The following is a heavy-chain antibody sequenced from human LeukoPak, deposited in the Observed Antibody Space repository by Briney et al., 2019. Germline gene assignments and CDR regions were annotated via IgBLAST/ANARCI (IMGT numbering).Heavy chain of an antibody. CDR2: IRSKAYGGTT. V-gene: IGHV3-49*04. CDR1: GFTFGDYA. J-gene: IGHJ4*02. Sequence: GGSLRLSCTASGFTFGDYAMSWVRQAPGKGLEWVGFIRSKAYGGTTEYAASVKGRFTISRDDSKSIAYLQMNSLKTEDTAVYYCTRGYLVATLPDYWGQGTLVTVSS. CDR3: TRGYLVATLPDY. D-gene: IGHD2-2*01.